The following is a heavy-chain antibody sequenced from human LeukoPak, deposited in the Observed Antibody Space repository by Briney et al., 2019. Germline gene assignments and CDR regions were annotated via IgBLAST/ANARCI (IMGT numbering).Heavy chain of an antibody. CDR3: AFYRRAHSYFPY. Sequence: GGSLRLSCAASGFTFSSYWMSWVRQAPGKGLEWVAVISYDGSNKSYADSVKGRFAISRDNSKNTIYLQMNSLRAEDTAVYYCAFYRRAHSYFPYWGQGTLVTVSS. V-gene: IGHV3-30*03. D-gene: IGHD2/OR15-2a*01. CDR2: ISYDGSNK. CDR1: GFTFSSYW. J-gene: IGHJ4*02.